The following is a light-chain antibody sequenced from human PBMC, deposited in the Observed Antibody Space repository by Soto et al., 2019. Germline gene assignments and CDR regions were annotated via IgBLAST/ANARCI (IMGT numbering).Light chain of an antibody. CDR2: GAS. V-gene: IGKV3-20*01. Sequence: EIVLTQSPGTLSLSPGERVTLSCRASQRVTNSYLAWYQQKPGQAPRLLIYGASSRASGIPDRFSGGGSGTDFTLTISTLEPEDFALYNCQQYGSSPLTFGQGTKVEI. CDR3: QQYGSSPLT. J-gene: IGKJ1*01. CDR1: QRVTNSY.